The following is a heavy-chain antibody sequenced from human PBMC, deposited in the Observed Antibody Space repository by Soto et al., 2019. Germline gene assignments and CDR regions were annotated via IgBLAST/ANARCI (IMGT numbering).Heavy chain of an antibody. D-gene: IGHD3-22*01. Sequence: EVQLVESGGGLVQPGGSLRLSCAASGFTFSGYWMHWVRQAPGKGLTWVSRINGDGTYTGSADSVRGRFTISRDDARNTLYLQMNSLRIEDTAVYYCTRALDGMIPTAYWGQGTLVTVSS. CDR1: GFTFSGYW. V-gene: IGHV3-74*01. CDR3: TRALDGMIPTAY. CDR2: INGDGTYT. J-gene: IGHJ4*02.